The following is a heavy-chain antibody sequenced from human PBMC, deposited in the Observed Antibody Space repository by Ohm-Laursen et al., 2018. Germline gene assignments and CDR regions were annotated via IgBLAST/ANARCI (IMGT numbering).Heavy chain of an antibody. Sequence: GTLSLTCTVSGGSISSYYWSWVRQPPGKGLEWIGYIHNSGSTNYSPSLKSRVTISVDTSKNQFSLNLSSVTAADTAVYYCSGGGFWGQGTLVTVSS. V-gene: IGHV4-59*12. CDR1: GGSISSYY. CDR2: IHNSGST. CDR3: SGGGF. J-gene: IGHJ4*02.